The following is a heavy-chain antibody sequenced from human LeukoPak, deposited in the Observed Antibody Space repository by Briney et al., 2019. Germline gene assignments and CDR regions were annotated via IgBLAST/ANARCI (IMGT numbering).Heavy chain of an antibody. CDR3: ARGSYYYYYMDV. Sequence: PSETLSLTCTVSGGSINSRGDYWDWIRQPPGKGLEWIGSLYYNGTTYYSPSLQSRVTISVDTSKNQFSLKLSSVTAADTAVYYCARGSYYYYYMDVWGKGTTVTVSS. V-gene: IGHV4-39*07. CDR1: GGSINSRGDY. J-gene: IGHJ6*03. CDR2: LYYNGTT.